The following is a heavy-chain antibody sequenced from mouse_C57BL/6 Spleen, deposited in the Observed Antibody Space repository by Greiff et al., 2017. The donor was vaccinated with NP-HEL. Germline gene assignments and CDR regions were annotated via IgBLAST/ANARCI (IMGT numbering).Heavy chain of an antibody. J-gene: IGHJ4*01. CDR2: ISGGGGNP. Sequence: EVNLVESGGGLVKPGGSLKLSCAASGFTFSSYTMSWVRQTPEKRLEWVATISGGGGNPYYPDSVKGRFTISRDNAKNTLYLQMSSLRSEDTALYYCASQAYYSNGAMDYWGQGTSVTVSS. V-gene: IGHV5-9*01. CDR1: GFTFSSYT. CDR3: ASQAYYSNGAMDY. D-gene: IGHD2-5*01.